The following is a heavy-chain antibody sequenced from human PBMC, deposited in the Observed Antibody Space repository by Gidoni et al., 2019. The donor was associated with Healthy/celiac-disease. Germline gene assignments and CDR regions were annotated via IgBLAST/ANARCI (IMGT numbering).Heavy chain of an antibody. CDR1: GFTVSSTY. CDR2: IYSGGST. V-gene: IGHV3-66*02. Sequence: EVQLVESGGGLVQPGGSLRLSCAASGFTVSSTYMSWGRQAPGKGLEWVSVIYSGGSTYYADSVKGRFTISRDNSKNTLYLQMNSLRAEDTAVYYCARAWEDGFGVVITGAFDIWGQGTMVTVSS. J-gene: IGHJ3*02. D-gene: IGHD3-3*01. CDR3: ARAWEDGFGVVITGAFDI.